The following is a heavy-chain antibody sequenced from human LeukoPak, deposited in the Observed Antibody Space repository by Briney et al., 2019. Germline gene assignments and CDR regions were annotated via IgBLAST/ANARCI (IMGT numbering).Heavy chain of an antibody. J-gene: IGHJ4*02. CDR3: ARRNDYGDYYFDY. CDR1: GGSISSSYYY. Sequence: PSETLSLTCTVSGGSISSSYYYWGWIRQPPGKGLEWIGSIYYSGSTYYNPSLRSRVTISVDTSKNQFSLKLSSVTAADTAVYYCARRNDYGDYYFDYWGQGTLVTVSS. CDR2: IYYSGST. V-gene: IGHV4-39*01. D-gene: IGHD4-17*01.